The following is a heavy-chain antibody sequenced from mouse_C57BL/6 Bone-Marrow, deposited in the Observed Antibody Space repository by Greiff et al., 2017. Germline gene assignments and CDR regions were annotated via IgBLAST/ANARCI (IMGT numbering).Heavy chain of an antibody. CDR3: AYYSSKGY. Sequence: VKLMESGAELARPGASVKMSCKASGYTFTSYSLHWVKQRPGQGLEWIGYINPSSGDTKYNEKFKDKATLTVDKYSSTAYMQLSRLTSEDSAVYYYAYYSSKGYWGQGTTRTVSS. V-gene: IGHV1-4*01. CDR2: INPSSGDT. CDR1: GYTFTSYS. J-gene: IGHJ2*01. D-gene: IGHD1-1*01.